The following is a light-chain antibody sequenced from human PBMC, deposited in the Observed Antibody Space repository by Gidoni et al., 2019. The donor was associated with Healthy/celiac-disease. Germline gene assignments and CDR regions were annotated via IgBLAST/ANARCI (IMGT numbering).Light chain of an antibody. Sequence: QSVLTQPPSVSAAPGQKVTISCSGSSSHIENNYVSWYQQLPGTTPKLLIFDNNNRPSGIPDRFSGSKSGTSATLAITGLQTGDEAEYFCGTWDNSLSGVVFGGGTKVTVL. V-gene: IGLV1-51*01. CDR2: DNN. J-gene: IGLJ2*01. CDR1: SSHIENNY. CDR3: GTWDNSLSGVV.